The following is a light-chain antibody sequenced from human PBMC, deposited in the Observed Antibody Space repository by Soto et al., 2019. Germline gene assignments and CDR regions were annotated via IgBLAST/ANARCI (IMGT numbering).Light chain of an antibody. CDR2: YAS. J-gene: IGKJ1*01. CDR3: QHYNSYPWT. Sequence: DIQMTQSPSTLSASIGDRVTITCRASQTINNWLAWYQQKPGKAPNLLIYYASNLETGVPSRFSGSVFGTEFTLTISSLQPDDFATYYCQHYNSYPWTFGQGTKVEIK. CDR1: QTINNW. V-gene: IGKV1-5*01.